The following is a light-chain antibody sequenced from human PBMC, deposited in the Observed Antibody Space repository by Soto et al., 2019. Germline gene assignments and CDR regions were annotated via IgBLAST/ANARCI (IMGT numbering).Light chain of an antibody. CDR2: GTS. Sequence: EVVLTQSPGTLIVSPGEGATLYCSASESVRSDFLAWYQQKPGQPPRHLVYGTSSRAAGIPGRSSGSGSGTDFTITITRLELADFGVYYCQQYEKSRRTFGQGTKLEI. CDR3: QQYEKSRRT. J-gene: IGKJ1*01. CDR1: ESVRSDF. V-gene: IGKV3-20*01.